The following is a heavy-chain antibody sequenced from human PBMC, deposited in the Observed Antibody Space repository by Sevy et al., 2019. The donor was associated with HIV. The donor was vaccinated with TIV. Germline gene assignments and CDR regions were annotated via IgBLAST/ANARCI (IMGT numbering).Heavy chain of an antibody. CDR1: GGSISSYY. CDR3: ARLYYYDSSGGFDP. J-gene: IGHJ5*02. V-gene: IGHV4-4*07. D-gene: IGHD3-22*01. Sequence: SETLSLTCSVSGGSISSYYWSWIRQPAGKGLEWIGPIYTSGSTNQNPSLKSRVTMSVDTSKNQFSLKLTSVTAADTAVYYCARLYYYDSSGGFDPWGQGTLVTVSS. CDR2: IYTSGST.